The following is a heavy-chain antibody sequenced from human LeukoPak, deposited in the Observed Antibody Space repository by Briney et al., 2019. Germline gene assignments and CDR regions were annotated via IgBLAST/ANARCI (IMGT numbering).Heavy chain of an antibody. CDR1: GGSFSGYY. V-gene: IGHV4-34*01. Sequence: PSETPSLTCAVYGGSFSGYYWSWLRQPPGKGLEWIGEINHSGSTNYNPSLKSRVTISVDTSKNQFSLKLSSVTAADTAGYYCASSVWITMIGTGQFDPWGQGTLVTVSS. D-gene: IGHD3-22*01. CDR3: ASSVWITMIGTGQFDP. J-gene: IGHJ5*02. CDR2: INHSGST.